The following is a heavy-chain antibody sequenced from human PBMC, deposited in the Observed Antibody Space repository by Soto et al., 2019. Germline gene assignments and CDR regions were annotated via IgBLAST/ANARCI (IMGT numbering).Heavy chain of an antibody. V-gene: IGHV4-4*07. J-gene: IGHJ6*02. Sequence: QVQLQESRPGLVKPSETLSPTCTVAGGSISSYYWSWIRQPAGKGLELIGRISTSGSTNYNPSLKSRVTMSVDTSNNQFSLKLSGVTAADTAVYYCARVRVAARTGAYGMDVWGQGTTVTVSS. CDR1: GGSISSYY. CDR3: ARVRVAARTGAYGMDV. D-gene: IGHD6-6*01. CDR2: ISTSGST.